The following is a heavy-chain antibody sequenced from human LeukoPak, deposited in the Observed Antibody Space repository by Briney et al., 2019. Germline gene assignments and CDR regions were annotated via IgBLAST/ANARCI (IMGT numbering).Heavy chain of an antibody. CDR1: GGSISSYY. D-gene: IGHD3-10*01. V-gene: IGHV4-59*01. Sequence: PSETLSLTCTVSGGSISSYYWSWIRQPPGKGLEWIGYIYYSGSTNYNPSLKSRVTISVDTSKNQFSLKLSSVTAADTAVYYCARGGGPRGWFDPWDQGTLVTVSS. J-gene: IGHJ5*02. CDR3: ARGGGPRGWFDP. CDR2: IYYSGST.